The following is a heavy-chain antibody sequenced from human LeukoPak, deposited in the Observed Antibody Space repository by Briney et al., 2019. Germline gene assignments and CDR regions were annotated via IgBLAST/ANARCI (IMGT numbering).Heavy chain of an antibody. D-gene: IGHD3-10*01. CDR2: IYYSGST. J-gene: IGHJ3*02. CDR3: VRVSRGGSGSGAFDI. V-gene: IGHV4-30-4*01. Sequence: SQTLSLTCSVSNGSISSDDSYWSWIRQSPGKGLEWSGYIYYSGSTYSTPSLKSRVTMSVDTSKNQFSLKLTSVTAADTAVYYCVRVSRGGSGSGAFDIWGQGTMVTVSS. CDR1: NGSISSDDSY.